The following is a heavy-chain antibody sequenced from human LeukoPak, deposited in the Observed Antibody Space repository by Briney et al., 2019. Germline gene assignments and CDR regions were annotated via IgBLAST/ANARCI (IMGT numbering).Heavy chain of an antibody. J-gene: IGHJ6*04. D-gene: IGHD3-10*01. Sequence: PGGSLRLSCAASGFTFSSYAMSWVRQAPGQGRGWVSAISGRGGSTYYADSVKGRFTISRDNSKNTLYLQMNSLRAEDTAVYYCAKDPGALDMVRGVSYYYYGMDVWGKGTTVTVSS. CDR2: ISGRGGST. V-gene: IGHV3-23*01. CDR3: AKDPGALDMVRGVSYYYYGMDV. CDR1: GFTFSSYA.